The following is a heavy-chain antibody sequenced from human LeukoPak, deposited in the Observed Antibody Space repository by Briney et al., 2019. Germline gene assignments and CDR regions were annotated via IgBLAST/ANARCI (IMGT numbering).Heavy chain of an antibody. J-gene: IGHJ4*02. CDR1: GFTFSSYW. CDR2: ISSSSSYI. CDR3: ARRWELQYYFDY. V-gene: IGHV3-21*01. Sequence: GGSLRLSCAASGFTFSSYWMSWVRQAPGKGLEWVSSISSSSSYIYYADSVKGRFTISRDNAKNSLYLQMNSLRAEDTAVYYCARRWELQYYFDYWGQGTLVTVSS. D-gene: IGHD1-26*01.